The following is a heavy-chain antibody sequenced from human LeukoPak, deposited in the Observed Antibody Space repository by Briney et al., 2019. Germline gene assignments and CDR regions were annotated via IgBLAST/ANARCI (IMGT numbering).Heavy chain of an antibody. Sequence: GGSLRLSCAASGFTFSNAWMSWVRQAPGKGLEWVGRIKSKTDGGTTDYAAPVKGRFTISRDDSKNTLYLQMNSLKTEDTAVYYCARDQDSGYGDAFDIWGQGTMVTVSS. CDR1: GFTFSNAW. V-gene: IGHV3-15*01. CDR2: IKSKTDGGTT. D-gene: IGHD5-12*01. J-gene: IGHJ3*02. CDR3: ARDQDSGYGDAFDI.